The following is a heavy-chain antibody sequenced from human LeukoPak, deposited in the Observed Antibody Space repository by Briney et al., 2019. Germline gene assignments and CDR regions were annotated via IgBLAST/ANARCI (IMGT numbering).Heavy chain of an antibody. CDR3: ARGNDLDS. D-gene: IGHD1-1*01. CDR1: GFTFISYS. Sequence: PGGSLRLSCAASGFTFISYSINWVRQTPGKGLEWVSSISSGSSYIYYAHSVKGRFTISRDNPKNSLYLQMNGLRVEDTAVYFCARGNDLDSWGQGTLVTVSS. J-gene: IGHJ4*02. CDR2: ISSGSSYI. V-gene: IGHV3-21*01.